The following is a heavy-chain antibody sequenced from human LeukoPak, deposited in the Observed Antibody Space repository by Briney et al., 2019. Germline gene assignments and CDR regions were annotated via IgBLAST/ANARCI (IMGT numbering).Heavy chain of an antibody. Sequence: SETLSLTCTVSGGSISSSSYYWGWFRQPPGKGLEWFGSIYYSGSTYYNPSLKSRVTISVDTSKNQFSLKLSSVTAADTAVYYCARRGYYTNHIDYWGQGTLVTVSS. CDR3: ARRGYYTNHIDY. V-gene: IGHV4-39*01. D-gene: IGHD3-3*01. J-gene: IGHJ4*02. CDR1: GGSISSSSYY. CDR2: IYYSGST.